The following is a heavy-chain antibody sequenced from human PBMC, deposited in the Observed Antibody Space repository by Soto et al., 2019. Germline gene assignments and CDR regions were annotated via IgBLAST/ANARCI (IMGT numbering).Heavy chain of an antibody. Sequence: PGGSLRLSCAASGFTFSNYGMHWVRQAPGKGLEWVTVISYNGNNKYYADSVKGRFTISRDNSKNTLYLQLNSLRPEDTAVYYCVKDYYDTLAGYYGPAYWGQGTLVTVSS. CDR1: GFTFSNYG. J-gene: IGHJ4*02. V-gene: IGHV3-30*18. CDR2: ISYNGNNK. CDR3: VKDYYDTLAGYYGPAY. D-gene: IGHD3-9*01.